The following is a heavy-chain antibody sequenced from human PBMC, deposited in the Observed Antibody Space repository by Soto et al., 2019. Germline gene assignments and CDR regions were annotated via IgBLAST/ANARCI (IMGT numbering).Heavy chain of an antibody. Sequence: QVELVESGAEVKKPGASVEVSCKASGYTFTSYGISWVRQAPGQGLEWMGWISAYNGNTNYAQKLQGRVTMTTDTSTSPSYMELRSLRSDDTAVYYCARDDQAARPYYYYGMDVWGQGTTVTVSS. J-gene: IGHJ6*02. V-gene: IGHV1-18*01. CDR2: ISAYNGNT. CDR1: GYTFTSYG. D-gene: IGHD6-6*01. CDR3: ARDDQAARPYYYYGMDV.